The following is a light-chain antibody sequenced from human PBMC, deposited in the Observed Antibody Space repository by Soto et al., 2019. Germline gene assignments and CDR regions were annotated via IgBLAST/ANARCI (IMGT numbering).Light chain of an antibody. Sequence: DIQMTQSPSSLSASVEDRVIITCRASQSISNHLNWYQQKPGKAPKLLIFAASSLQSGVPSRFSGSRSGPDFTLTISSLQPEDFATYYCQQAHSFPITFGQGTRLEIK. J-gene: IGKJ5*01. CDR3: QQAHSFPIT. CDR2: AAS. V-gene: IGKV1-39*01. CDR1: QSISNH.